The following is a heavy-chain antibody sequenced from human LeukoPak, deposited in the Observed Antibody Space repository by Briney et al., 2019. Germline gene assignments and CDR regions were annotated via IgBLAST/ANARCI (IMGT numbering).Heavy chain of an antibody. CDR2: INAGNGNT. J-gene: IGHJ4*02. CDR1: GYTFTSYA. CDR3: ASSPPWFGELFVY. D-gene: IGHD3-10*01. Sequence: ASVKVSCKASGYTFTSYAMHWVRQAPGQRLEWMGWINAGNGNTKYLQKFQGRVTITRDTSASTAYMGLSSLRSEDTAVYYCASSPPWFGELFVYWGQGTLVTVSS. V-gene: IGHV1-3*01.